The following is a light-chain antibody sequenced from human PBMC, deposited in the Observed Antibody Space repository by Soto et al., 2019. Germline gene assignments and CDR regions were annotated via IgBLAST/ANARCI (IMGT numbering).Light chain of an antibody. CDR2: EVS. CDR3: SSYAGSNNVVV. J-gene: IGLJ1*01. CDR1: SSDVGGYNY. Sequence: QSALTQPPSASGSPGQSVTISCTGTSSDVGGYNYVSWYQQHPGKAPKLMIYEVSKRPSGVPDRFSGSKSGNTASLTVSGLQAEDEADYYCSSYAGSNNVVVFGTGTKVNVL. V-gene: IGLV2-8*01.